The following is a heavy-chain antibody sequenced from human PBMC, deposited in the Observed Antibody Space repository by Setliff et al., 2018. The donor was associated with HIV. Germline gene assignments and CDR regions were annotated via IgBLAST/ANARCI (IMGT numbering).Heavy chain of an antibody. J-gene: IGHJ2*01. CDR2: ISSSSSTI. Sequence: GGSLRLSCEASGFTFSTYSMNWVRQAPGKGLEWVSYISSSSSTIYYADSVKGRFTISRDNSKNTLSLQMNSLRAEDTAVYYCAKDRTAYGDHVLGPSFDLWGRGTLVTVSS. V-gene: IGHV3-48*01. CDR3: AKDRTAYGDHVLGPSFDL. D-gene: IGHD4-17*01. CDR1: GFTFSTYS.